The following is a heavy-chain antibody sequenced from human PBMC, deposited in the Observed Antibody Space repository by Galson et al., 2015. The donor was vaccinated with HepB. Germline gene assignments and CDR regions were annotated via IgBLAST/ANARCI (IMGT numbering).Heavy chain of an antibody. V-gene: IGHV3-30*04. CDR3: ARDRTGATFLFDY. CDR2: ISYDGSNK. CDR1: GFTFSSYA. J-gene: IGHJ4*02. D-gene: IGHD1-26*01. Sequence: SLRLYCAASGFTFSSYAMHWVRQAPGKGLEWVAVISYDGSNKYYADSVKGRFTISRDNSKNTLYLQMNSLRAEDTAVYYCARDRTGATFLFDYWGQGTLVTVSS.